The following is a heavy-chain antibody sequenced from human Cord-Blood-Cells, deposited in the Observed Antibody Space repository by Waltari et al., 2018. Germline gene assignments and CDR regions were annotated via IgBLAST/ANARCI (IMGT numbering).Heavy chain of an antibody. V-gene: IGHV1-69*01. Sequence: GTANYAQKFQGRVTITADESTSTACMELSSLRSEDTAVYYCARSHATTVTTFDYWGQGTLVTVSS. J-gene: IGHJ4*02. CDR2: GTA. D-gene: IGHD4-17*01. CDR3: ARSHATTVTTFDY.